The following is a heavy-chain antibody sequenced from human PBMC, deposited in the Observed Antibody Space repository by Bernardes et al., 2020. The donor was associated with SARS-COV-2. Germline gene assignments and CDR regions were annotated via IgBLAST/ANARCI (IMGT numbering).Heavy chain of an antibody. J-gene: IGHJ6*02. CDR2: ISGYNGNK. V-gene: IGHV1-18*01. CDR3: ARGPWEYRGSSSYYYGLDV. CDR1: GYTSTSYG. Sequence: ASVKVSCKASGYTSTSYGIVWVRQAPGQGLEWMGWISGYNGNKNYAQRFQGRVTMTTDTSTSTAYMELRSLTSDDTAVYYCARGPWEYRGSSSYYYGLDVCGQGTTVTVSS. D-gene: IGHD6-6*01.